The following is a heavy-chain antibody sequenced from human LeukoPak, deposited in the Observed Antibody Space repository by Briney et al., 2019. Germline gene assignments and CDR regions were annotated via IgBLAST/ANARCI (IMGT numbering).Heavy chain of an antibody. V-gene: IGHV3-49*03. CDR1: GFTFGDYA. Sequence: GGSLRLSCTASGFTFGDYAMSWFRQAPGKGLEWVGFIRSKAYGCTTEYAASVKGRFTISRDDSKSIAYLQMNSLKTEDTAVYYCARNRAVWFDRNYYYYYYMDVWGKGTTVTISS. D-gene: IGHD3-10*01. J-gene: IGHJ6*03. CDR3: ARNRAVWFDRNYYYYYYMDV. CDR2: IRSKAYGCTT.